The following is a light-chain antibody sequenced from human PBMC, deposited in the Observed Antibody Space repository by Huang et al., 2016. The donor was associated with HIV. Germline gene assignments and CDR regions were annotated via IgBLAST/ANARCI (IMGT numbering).Light chain of an antibody. CDR2: DAS. CDR3: QQYNDWPPLT. CDR1: HSVDSG. V-gene: IGKV3-15*01. J-gene: IGKJ4*01. Sequence: EIEMTQSPATLSVSPGERAPLSCRASHSVDSGLAWYQQKPGQAPRLLIYDASTRATGISAKFNGTGSGTEFSLSITNLQSEDFAVYYCQQYNDWPPLTFGGGTKVEI.